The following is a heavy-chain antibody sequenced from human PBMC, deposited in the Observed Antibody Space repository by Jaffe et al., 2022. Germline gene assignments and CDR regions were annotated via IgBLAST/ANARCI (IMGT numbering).Heavy chain of an antibody. CDR1: GFTFSSYS. CDR2: ISSSSSYI. Sequence: EVQLVESGGGLVKPGGSLRLSCAASGFTFSSYSMNWVRQAPGKGLEWVSSISSSSSYIYYADSVKGRFTISRDNAKNSLYLQMNSLRAEDTAVYYCARDWSTIPCLDVWGKGTTVTVSS. J-gene: IGHJ6*04. CDR3: ARDWSTIPCLDV. D-gene: IGHD3-3*01. V-gene: IGHV3-21*01.